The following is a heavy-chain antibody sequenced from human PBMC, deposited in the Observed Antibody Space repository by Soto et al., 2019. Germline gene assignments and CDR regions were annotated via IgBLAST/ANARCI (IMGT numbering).Heavy chain of an antibody. J-gene: IGHJ5*02. CDR1: GFTCISSF. V-gene: IGHV3-7*03. D-gene: IGHD3-22*01. CDR2: INQDGGGT. Sequence: GGSLRLSCVASGFTCISSFMGWVRQAPGKGLEWVANINQDGGGTYYTDSVKGRFTISRDNAKNSLYLQMNSLRADDTALYYCARDLTPYSDYYDESSSETWFDPWGQGTLVTVSS. CDR3: ARDLTPYSDYYDESSSETWFDP.